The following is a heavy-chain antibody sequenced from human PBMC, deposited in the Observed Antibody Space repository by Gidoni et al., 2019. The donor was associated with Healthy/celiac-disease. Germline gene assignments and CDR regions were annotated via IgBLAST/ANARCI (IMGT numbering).Heavy chain of an antibody. CDR3: ARSRSIAARPRLYYYYGMDV. CDR1: GYTFTSYD. Sequence: QVQLVQSGAEVKKPGASVQVSCKASGYTFTSYDINWVRQATGQGLEWMGWMNPNSGNTGYAQKFQGRVTMTRNTSISTAYMELSSLRSEDTAVYYCARSRSIAARPRLYYYYGMDVWGQGTTVTVSS. J-gene: IGHJ6*02. D-gene: IGHD6-6*01. V-gene: IGHV1-8*01. CDR2: MNPNSGNT.